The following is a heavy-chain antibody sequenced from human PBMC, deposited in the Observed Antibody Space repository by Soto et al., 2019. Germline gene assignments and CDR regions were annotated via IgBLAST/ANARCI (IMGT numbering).Heavy chain of an antibody. D-gene: IGHD3-9*01. Sequence: SETLSLTCTVSGGSIISSSNYWGWIRQPPGKGLEWIGSIYYSGITYYNPSLKSRVTISVDTSRNQFSLKLSSVTAADTAVYYCARHSPDFDWLSQFDYWGQGTLVTVSS. CDR3: ARHSPDFDWLSQFDY. J-gene: IGHJ4*02. CDR1: GGSIISSSNY. V-gene: IGHV4-39*01. CDR2: IYYSGIT.